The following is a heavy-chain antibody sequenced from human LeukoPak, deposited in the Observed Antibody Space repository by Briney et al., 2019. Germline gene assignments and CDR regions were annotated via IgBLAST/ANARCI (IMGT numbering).Heavy chain of an antibody. V-gene: IGHV4-4*02. D-gene: IGHD6-19*01. CDR2: IYQSGIT. J-gene: IGHJ4*02. CDR1: GDSISRGNH. CDR3: ARDPRPRGGWFYFDY. Sequence: SGTLSLTCGVSGDSISRGNHWNWVRQFPGQGLEWIGDIYQSGITNYNPSLKSRVTMSLDKSKNEFSLSLHSVTAAETAVYFCARDPRPRGGWFYFDYWGQGILVTVSS.